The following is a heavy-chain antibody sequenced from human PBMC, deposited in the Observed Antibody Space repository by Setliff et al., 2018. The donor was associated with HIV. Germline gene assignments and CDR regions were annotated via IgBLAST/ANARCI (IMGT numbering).Heavy chain of an antibody. CDR1: GGSISRGSYY. Sequence: KPSETLSLTCTVSGGSISRGSYYWSWLRQPAGKGLEWIGRIYTNGNTNYNPSLTCRVTVSADTSKNQFSLKLTSVTAPATAVYYCARGEPFTDFNSWGQGTLVTVSS. V-gene: IGHV4-61*02. D-gene: IGHD3-16*01. CDR2: IYTNGNT. CDR3: ARGEPFTDFNS. J-gene: IGHJ4*02.